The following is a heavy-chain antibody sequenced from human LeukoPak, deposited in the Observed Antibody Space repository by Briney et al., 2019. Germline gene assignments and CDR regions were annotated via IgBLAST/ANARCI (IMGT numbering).Heavy chain of an antibody. V-gene: IGHV3-33*03. CDR2: IWYDGSKK. CDR3: ASYYYYGMDV. J-gene: IGHJ6*02. CDR1: GFTFSSHG. Sequence: GGSLRLSCAASGFTFSSHGIHWVRQAPGKGLEWVAIIWYDGSKKYYADSVKGRFTISRDNTKNSLYLQMNSLRAEDTAVYYCASYYYYGMDVWGQGTTVTVSS.